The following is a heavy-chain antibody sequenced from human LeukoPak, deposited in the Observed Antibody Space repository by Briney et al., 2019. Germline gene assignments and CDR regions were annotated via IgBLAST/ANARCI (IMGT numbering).Heavy chain of an antibody. Sequence: PSETLSLTCTVSGGSISTYYWTWIRQPAGKGLEWIGRIFNLGITKYNPSLKSRVTMSVDTSKNQFSLKLTSVTAADTAVYYCARGTSSGWIFDYWGQGTLVTVSS. V-gene: IGHV4-4*07. CDR3: ARGTSSGWIFDY. J-gene: IGHJ4*02. D-gene: IGHD6-19*01. CDR2: IFNLGIT. CDR1: GGSISTYY.